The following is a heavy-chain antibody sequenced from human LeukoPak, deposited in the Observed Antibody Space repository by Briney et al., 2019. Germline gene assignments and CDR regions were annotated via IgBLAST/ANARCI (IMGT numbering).Heavy chain of an antibody. Sequence: SETLSLTCTVSGASISTYYWSWIRQPPGKGLEWIGYLFFGGSTNYNPSLKSRVTISSDTSKNQLSLKLTSVTAADTAVYYCARAGGGWSFDYLGQGTLVTVSS. CDR1: GASISTYY. V-gene: IGHV4-59*01. D-gene: IGHD6-19*01. CDR3: ARAGGGWSFDY. CDR2: LFFGGST. J-gene: IGHJ4*02.